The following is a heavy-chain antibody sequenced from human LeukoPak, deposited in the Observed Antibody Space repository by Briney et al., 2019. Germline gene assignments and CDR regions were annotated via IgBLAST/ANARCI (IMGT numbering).Heavy chain of an antibody. V-gene: IGHV1-2*02. J-gene: IGHJ6*02. D-gene: IGHD2-2*01. Sequence: GASVKVSCKASGYTFTGYYMHWVRQAPGQGLEWMGWINPNSGGTNYAQKIQGRVTMTRDTSISTAYMELSRLRSDDTAVYYCARGPAAIFDYYYGMDVWGQGTTVTVSS. CDR1: GYTFTGYY. CDR3: ARGPAAIFDYYYGMDV. CDR2: INPNSGGT.